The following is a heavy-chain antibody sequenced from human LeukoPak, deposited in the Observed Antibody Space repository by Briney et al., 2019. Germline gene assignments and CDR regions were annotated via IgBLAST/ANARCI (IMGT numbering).Heavy chain of an antibody. CDR1: GGSFSGYY. V-gene: IGHV4-34*01. D-gene: IGHD6-13*01. J-gene: IGHJ4*02. CDR2: INHSGST. Sequence: SETLSLTCAVYGGSFSGYYWSWIRQPPGKGLEWIGEINHSGSTNYNPSLKSRVTISVDTPKHQFSLKLSSVTAADTAVYYCARFRRXQXLVPTPYFDYWGQGTLVTVSS. CDR3: ARFRRXQXLVPTPYFDY.